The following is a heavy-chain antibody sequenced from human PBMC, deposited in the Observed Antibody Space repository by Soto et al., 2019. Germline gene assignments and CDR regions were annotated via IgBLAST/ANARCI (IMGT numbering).Heavy chain of an antibody. Sequence: QVQLVESGGGLVKPGGSLRLSCATSGFKFSDFYMSWIRQAPGKGLEWISYISSGGHTIHYADSVKGRFTISRDNAKKSLSLQMNSLGADDTAVYYCVREAYTGDEFRQWFFDVWGRGTLVTVSS. D-gene: IGHD5-12*01. V-gene: IGHV3-11*01. J-gene: IGHJ2*01. CDR1: GFKFSDFY. CDR3: VREAYTGDEFRQWFFDV. CDR2: ISSGGHTI.